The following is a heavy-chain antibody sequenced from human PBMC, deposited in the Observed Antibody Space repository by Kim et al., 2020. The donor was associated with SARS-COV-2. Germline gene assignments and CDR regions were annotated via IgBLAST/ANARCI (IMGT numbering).Heavy chain of an antibody. CDR1: GFTFSSYS. CDR3: ARDQWFGELSLKNYYYYGMDV. V-gene: IGHV3-21*01. Sequence: GGSLRLSCAASGFTFSSYSMNWVRQAPGKGLEWVSSISSSSSYIYYADSVKGRFTISRDNAKNSLYLQMNSLGAEDTAVYYCARDQWFGELSLKNYYYYGMDVWGQGTTVTVSS. J-gene: IGHJ6*02. CDR2: ISSSSSYI. D-gene: IGHD3-10*01.